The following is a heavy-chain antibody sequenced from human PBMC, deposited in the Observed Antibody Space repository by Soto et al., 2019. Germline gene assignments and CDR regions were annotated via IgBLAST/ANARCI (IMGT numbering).Heavy chain of an antibody. V-gene: IGHV1-46*01. CDR2: INPNGGSP. CDR1: GYSFTGYT. D-gene: IGHD6-13*01. CDR3: AKDSSNWXFDY. J-gene: IGHJ4*02. Sequence: ASVKVSCKTSGYSFTGYTMHWVRQAPGQGLEWMGIINPNGGSPTYAQKFQDSVTMTRDTSTSTYYMELTTLRADDTAVYYCAKDSSNWXFDYWGQGIPVTVSS.